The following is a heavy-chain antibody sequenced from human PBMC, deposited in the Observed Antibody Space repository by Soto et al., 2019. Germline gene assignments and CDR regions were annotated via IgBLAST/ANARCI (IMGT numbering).Heavy chain of an antibody. CDR2: TYYRSKWYN. D-gene: IGHD4-17*01. CDR1: GDSVSSNSAA. Sequence: SQTLSLTCAISGDSVSSNSAAWNWIRQSPSRGLEWLGRTYYRSKWYNDYAVSVKSRITINPDTSKNQFSLQLNSVTPEDTAVYSCEREGYEVTTIPYYYYSMDVWGKGTTVTVSS. CDR3: EREGYEVTTIPYYYYSMDV. V-gene: IGHV6-1*01. J-gene: IGHJ6*03.